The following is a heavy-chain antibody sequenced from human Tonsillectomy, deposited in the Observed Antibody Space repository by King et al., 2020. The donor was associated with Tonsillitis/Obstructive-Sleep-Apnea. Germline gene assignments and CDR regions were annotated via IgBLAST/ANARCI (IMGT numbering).Heavy chain of an antibody. J-gene: IGHJ6*03. CDR3: ASPRITGTTPYFPYMDV. CDR2: ISYDGSNK. D-gene: IGHD1-7*01. Sequence: QLVQSGGGVVQPGRSLRLSCAASGFTFSSYAMHWVRQAPGEGLEWVAVISYDGSNKYYADSVKGRFTISRDNSKNTLYLQMNSLRAEDTAVYYCASPRITGTTPYFPYMDVWGKGTTVTVSS. V-gene: IGHV3-30*01. CDR1: GFTFSSYA.